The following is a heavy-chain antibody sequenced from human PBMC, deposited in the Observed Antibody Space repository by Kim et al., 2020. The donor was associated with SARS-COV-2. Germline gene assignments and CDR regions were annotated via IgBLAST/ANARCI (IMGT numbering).Heavy chain of an antibody. CDR1: GGSISSGHY. V-gene: IGHV4-61*01. D-gene: IGHD6-13*01. CDR3: VQDWGGAAAG. Sequence: SETLSLTCTVSGGSISSGHYWSWNRQPPGKGLEWIGYVSYTGSTKYNPSLNSRVSISLDTSKNQFSQTLNSVTAADTAVYYCVQDWGGAAAGCGRGTLVT. CDR2: VSYTGST. J-gene: IGHJ4*02.